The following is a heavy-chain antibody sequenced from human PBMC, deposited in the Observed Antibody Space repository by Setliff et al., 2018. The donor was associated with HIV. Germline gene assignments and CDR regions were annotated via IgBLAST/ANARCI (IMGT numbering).Heavy chain of an antibody. CDR2: IYYSGTT. D-gene: IGHD3-3*01. J-gene: IGHJ3*01. Sequence: SETLSLTCSVSGGSMTRNYWSWIRQPPGKGLECIGYIYYSGTTNYNPSLKSRVTFSVDMSKTQVSLKLTSVTAADTAMYFCARVRGDNFWSGSYSLPASDAFDVWGQGTMVTVSS. CDR1: GGSMTRNY. V-gene: IGHV4-59*01. CDR3: ARVRGDNFWSGSYSLPASDAFDV.